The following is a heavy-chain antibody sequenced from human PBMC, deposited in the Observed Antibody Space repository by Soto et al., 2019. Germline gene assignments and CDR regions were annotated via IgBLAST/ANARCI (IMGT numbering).Heavy chain of an antibody. CDR1: GFTFSDYY. CDR2: ISSSSSYT. D-gene: IGHD2-8*01. CDR3: ARVLTRRVYYFDY. V-gene: IGHV3-11*06. Sequence: GGSLRLSCAASGFTFSDYYMSWIRQAPGKGLEWVSYISSSSSYTNYADSVKGRFTISRDNAKNSLYLQMNSLRAEDTAVYYCARVLTRRVYYFDYWGQGTLVTVSS. J-gene: IGHJ4*02.